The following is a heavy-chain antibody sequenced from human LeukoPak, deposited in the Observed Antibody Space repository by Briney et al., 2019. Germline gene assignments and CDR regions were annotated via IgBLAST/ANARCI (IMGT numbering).Heavy chain of an antibody. Sequence: SETLSLTCTVSGXSISSSSYYWGWIRQPPGKGLEWIGSIYYSGNTYYNPSLKSRVTISVDTSKNQFSLNLSSVTAADTAVYYCARLRFSSGWNFDYWGQGTLVTVSS. CDR2: IYYSGNT. CDR1: GXSISSSSYY. D-gene: IGHD6-19*01. J-gene: IGHJ4*02. V-gene: IGHV4-39*01. CDR3: ARLRFSSGWNFDY.